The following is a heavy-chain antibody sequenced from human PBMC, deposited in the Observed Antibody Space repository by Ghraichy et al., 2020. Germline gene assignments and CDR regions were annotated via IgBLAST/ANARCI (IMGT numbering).Heavy chain of an antibody. CDR2: INSDGSST. V-gene: IGHV3-74*01. Sequence: GESLNISCAASGFTFSSYWMHWVRQAPGKGLVWVSRINSDGSSTSYADSVKGRFTISRDNAKNTLYLQMNSLRAEDTAVYYCARDRRYCSGGSCYSGPDFDYWGQGTLVTVSS. CDR1: GFTFSSYW. J-gene: IGHJ4*02. CDR3: ARDRRYCSGGSCYSGPDFDY. D-gene: IGHD2-15*01.